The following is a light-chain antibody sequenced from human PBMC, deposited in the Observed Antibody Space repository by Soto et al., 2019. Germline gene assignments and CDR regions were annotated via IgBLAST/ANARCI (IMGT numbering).Light chain of an antibody. V-gene: IGKV1-17*01. CDR2: DAS. CDR1: QGITND. J-gene: IGKJ1*01. Sequence: DIQMTQSPSSLSAYVGDRVTITCRASQGITNDLGWYQQKPGKAPKSLIYDASTLHSGVPSRFRGSGSGTEFTLTISSLQPEDFATYYCLQHNTYPWTFGQGTKVDIK. CDR3: LQHNTYPWT.